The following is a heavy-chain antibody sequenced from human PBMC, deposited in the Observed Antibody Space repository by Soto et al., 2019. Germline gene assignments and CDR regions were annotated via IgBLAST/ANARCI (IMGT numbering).Heavy chain of an antibody. J-gene: IGHJ4*02. Sequence: EVQLVESGGGLVQPGGSLRLSCTASGFTVSSNYMSWVRQAPGKGLEWVSVIYSGGRIYYADSVKGRFTISRDNSKNTLYLQMNSLRAEDTAVYYCARDSDFGDYIDYWGQGTLVTVSS. D-gene: IGHD4-17*01. CDR1: GFTVSSNY. V-gene: IGHV3-66*01. CDR3: ARDSDFGDYIDY. CDR2: IYSGGRI.